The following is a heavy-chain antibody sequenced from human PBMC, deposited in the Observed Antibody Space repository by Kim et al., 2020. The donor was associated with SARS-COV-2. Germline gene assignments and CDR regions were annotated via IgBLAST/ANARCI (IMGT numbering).Heavy chain of an antibody. CDR2: IVYYRNKI. CDR3: ARDGGVSGLFDY. Sequence: GGSLRLSCVGSGFSFGTWSVSWVRQAPGKGLEWIAYIVYYRNKIYYADSVKGRFTISRDTAKNEVYLPMNILGVEDTAVYYCARDGGVSGLFDYWGHGTLVTVSS. V-gene: IGHV3-48*04. J-gene: IGHJ4*01. D-gene: IGHD3-16*01. CDR1: GFSFGTWS.